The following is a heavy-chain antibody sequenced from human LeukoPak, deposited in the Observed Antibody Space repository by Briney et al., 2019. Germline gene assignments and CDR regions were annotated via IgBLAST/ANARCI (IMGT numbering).Heavy chain of an antibody. CDR3: ARHVGFSSGWYPDY. CDR1: GYNFPNYW. J-gene: IGHJ4*02. CDR2: IYPGDSDT. Sequence: GESLKISCKASGYNFPNYWIAWVRQMPGKGLELMGIIYPGDSDTRYSPSFQGQVTISADKSISTAYLQWSSLKASDTALYYCARHVGFSSGWYPDYWGQGTLVTVSS. D-gene: IGHD6-19*01. V-gene: IGHV5-51*01.